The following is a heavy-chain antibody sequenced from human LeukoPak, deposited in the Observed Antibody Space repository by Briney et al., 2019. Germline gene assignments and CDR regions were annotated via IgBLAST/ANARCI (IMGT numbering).Heavy chain of an antibody. CDR2: FDPEDGES. J-gene: IGHJ4*02. CDR3: ATADKWEPLDY. CDR1: GVSLSATS. V-gene: IGHV1-24*01. Sequence: ASVKVSCKVSGVSLSATSIHWVRQAPGQWLEWMGGFDPEDGESVFAQSFQGRFSMTEDTSTDTAFMELRSLRLEDTAVYYCATADKWEPLDYWGQGALVTVSS. D-gene: IGHD1-26*01.